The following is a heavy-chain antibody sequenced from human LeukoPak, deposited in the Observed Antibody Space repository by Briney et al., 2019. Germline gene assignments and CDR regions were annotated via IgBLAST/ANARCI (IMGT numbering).Heavy chain of an antibody. V-gene: IGHV3-23*01. J-gene: IGHJ4*02. CDR2: ISGSGGNT. Sequence: LSGGSLRLSCAASGFTFSSYAMSWVRQAPGKGLEWVSVISGSGGNTYYADSVKGRFTISRDNSKNTLYLQLNSLRAEDTAVYYCAKGRNPYDSSGYFDYWGQGTLVTVSS. CDR1: GFTFSSYA. CDR3: AKGRNPYDSSGYFDY. D-gene: IGHD3-22*01.